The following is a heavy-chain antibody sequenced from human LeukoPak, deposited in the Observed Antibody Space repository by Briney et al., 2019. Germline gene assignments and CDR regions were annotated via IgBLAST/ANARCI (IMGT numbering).Heavy chain of an antibody. CDR2: VCSSGSA. Sequence: PSETLSLTCTVSGGSISNGSDYWSWIRQSAGKGLEWIGRVCSSGSANYNPSLKSRLTMAVDTSKNQISLKLTSVTAADTAVYYCARDSGFWTFDPWGQGALVTVSS. CDR3: ARDSGFWTFDP. D-gene: IGHD3/OR15-3a*01. V-gene: IGHV4-61*02. CDR1: GGSISNGSDY. J-gene: IGHJ5*02.